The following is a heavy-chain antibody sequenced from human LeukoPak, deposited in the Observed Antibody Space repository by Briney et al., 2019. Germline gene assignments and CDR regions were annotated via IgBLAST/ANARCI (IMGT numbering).Heavy chain of an antibody. CDR3: ARASLDEWDLLFDY. CDR1: GYTFTSYG. D-gene: IGHD1-26*01. Sequence: ASVKVSCKASGYTFTSYGISWVRQAPGQGLEWMGWISAYNGNTNYAQKLQGSVTMTTDTSTSTAYMELRSLRSDDAAVYYCARASLDEWDLLFDYWGQGTLVTVSS. CDR2: ISAYNGNT. J-gene: IGHJ4*02. V-gene: IGHV1-18*01.